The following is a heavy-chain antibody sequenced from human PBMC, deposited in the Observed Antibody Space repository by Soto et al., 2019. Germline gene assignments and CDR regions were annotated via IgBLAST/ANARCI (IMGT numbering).Heavy chain of an antibody. Sequence: QLQLQESGSGLVKPSQTLSLTCTVSGASVSSGSYSWSWIRQPPGKGLAWIGYVYHSGTSYYTPSLNGRVTSSLDRSKNQFSLNLTAVTAADTAVYYCAREPARLHYVDYWGQGILVTVAS. V-gene: IGHV4-30-2*01. J-gene: IGHJ4*02. CDR3: AREPARLHYVDY. CDR1: GASVSSGSYS. CDR2: VYHSGTS.